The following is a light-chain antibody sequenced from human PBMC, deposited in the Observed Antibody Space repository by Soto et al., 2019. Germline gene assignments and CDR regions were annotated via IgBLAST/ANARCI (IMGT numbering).Light chain of an antibody. CDR3: CSYAGSGTYV. V-gene: IGLV2-23*02. CDR2: EVT. CDR1: NSDVGSYNL. J-gene: IGLJ1*01. Sequence: QPVLTQPASVSGSPGQSITISCTGTNSDVGSYNLVSWYQQHPGKAPKVMIFEVTKRPSGVSNRFSGSKSGNTASLTISGLQAEDEADYYCCSYAGSGTYVFGTGTKVTVL.